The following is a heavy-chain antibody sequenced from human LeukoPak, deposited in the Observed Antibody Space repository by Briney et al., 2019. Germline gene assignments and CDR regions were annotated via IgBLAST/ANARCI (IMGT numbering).Heavy chain of an antibody. CDR3: AKDRGLYYDILTGYSYFDY. CDR1: GFTFSSYA. J-gene: IGHJ4*02. Sequence: GGSLRLSCAASGFTFSSYAMSWVRQAPGKGLEWVSAISGSGGSTYYADSVKGRFTISRDNSKNTLYLQMNSLRAEDTAVHYCAKDRGLYYDILTGYSYFDYWGQGTLVTVSS. D-gene: IGHD3-9*01. V-gene: IGHV3-23*01. CDR2: ISGSGGST.